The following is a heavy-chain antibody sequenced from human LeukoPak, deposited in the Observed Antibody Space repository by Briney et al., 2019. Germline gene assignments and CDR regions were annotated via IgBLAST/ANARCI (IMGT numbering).Heavy chain of an antibody. CDR2: ISSNGGST. CDR1: GFTFSSYA. V-gene: IGHV3-64D*06. J-gene: IGHJ4*02. D-gene: IGHD6-13*01. Sequence: GGSLRLSCSASGFTFSSYAMHWVRQAPGKGLEYVSAISSNGGSTYYADSVKGRFTISRDKSKNTLYLQMSSLRAEDTAVYYCVNRYSSSWYVYWGQGTLVTVSS. CDR3: VNRYSSSWYVY.